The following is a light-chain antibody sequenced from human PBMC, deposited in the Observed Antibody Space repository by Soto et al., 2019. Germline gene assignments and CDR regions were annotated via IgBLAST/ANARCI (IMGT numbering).Light chain of an antibody. CDR1: QSVSSNY. CDR2: DAS. V-gene: IGKV3-20*01. J-gene: IGKJ4*01. CDR3: QQYIHWPPLT. Sequence: EIVLTQSPGTLSLSPGERATLSCRASQSVSSNYLAWYQQKPGQAPRLLIYDASSRATGIPDRFSGSGSGTDFTLTISRLEPEDVAVYYCQQYIHWPPLTFGGGTKVEIK.